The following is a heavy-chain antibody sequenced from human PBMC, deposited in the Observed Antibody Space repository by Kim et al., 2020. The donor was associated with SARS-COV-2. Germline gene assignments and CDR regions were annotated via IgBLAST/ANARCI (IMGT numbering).Heavy chain of an antibody. J-gene: IGHJ4*02. Sequence: SETLSLTCTVSGGSISSSSYYWGWIRQPPGKGLEWIGSIYYSGSTYYNPSLKSRVTISVDTSKNQFSLKLSSVTAADTAVYYCAIVSDGSGTINFDYWGQGTLVTVSS. CDR3: AIVSDGSGTINFDY. CDR1: GGSISSSSYY. CDR2: IYYSGST. V-gene: IGHV4-39*01. D-gene: IGHD3-10*01.